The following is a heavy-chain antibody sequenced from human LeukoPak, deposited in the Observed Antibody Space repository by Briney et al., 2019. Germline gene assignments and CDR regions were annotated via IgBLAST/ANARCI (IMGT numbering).Heavy chain of an antibody. CDR3: ARLLTVWFGELMYYFDY. D-gene: IGHD3-10*01. CDR2: IYYSGST. CDR1: GGSISSYY. Sequence: SETLSLTCTVSGGSISSYYWSWIRQPPGKGLEWIGYIYYSGSTNYNPSLKSRVTISVDTSKNQFSLKVKSVTAADTAVYYCARLLTVWFGELMYYFDYWGRGTLVTVSS. J-gene: IGHJ4*02. V-gene: IGHV4-59*08.